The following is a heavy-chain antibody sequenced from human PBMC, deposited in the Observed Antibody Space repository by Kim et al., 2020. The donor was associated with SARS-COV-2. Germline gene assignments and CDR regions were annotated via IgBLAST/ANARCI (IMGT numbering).Heavy chain of an antibody. V-gene: IGHV3-21*01. Sequence: GGSLRLSCAASGFTFSSYSMNWVRQAPGKGLEWVSSISSSSSYIYYADSVKGRFTISRDNAKNSLYLQMNSLRAEDTAVYYCARGYYYGSGSYYNSPTIPGFFDYWGQGTLVTVSS. CDR2: ISSSSSYI. J-gene: IGHJ4*02. D-gene: IGHD3-10*01. CDR1: GFTFSSYS. CDR3: ARGYYYGSGSYYNSPTIPGFFDY.